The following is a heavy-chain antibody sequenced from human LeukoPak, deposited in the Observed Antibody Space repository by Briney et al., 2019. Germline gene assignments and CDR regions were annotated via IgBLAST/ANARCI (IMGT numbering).Heavy chain of an antibody. CDR1: GFTFSSYN. CDR2: ISSSSDYI. V-gene: IGHV3-21*04. CDR3: AKSRAGYYDNDY. D-gene: IGHD3-22*01. Sequence: GGSLRLSCAASGFTFSSYNMNWVRQAPGKGLEWVSSISSSSDYIYYADSVKGRFTISRDNSKNTLYLQMNSLRAEDTAVYYCAKSRAGYYDNDYWGQGTLVTVSS. J-gene: IGHJ4*02.